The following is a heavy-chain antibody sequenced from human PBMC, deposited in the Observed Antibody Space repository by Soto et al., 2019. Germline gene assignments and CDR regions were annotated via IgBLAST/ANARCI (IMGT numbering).Heavy chain of an antibody. CDR2: IISSSSTI. J-gene: IGHJ4*02. CDR1: GFTFSAYS. CDR3: ARERPADY. V-gene: IGHV3-48*02. Sequence: EVQLVESGGGLVQPGGSLRLSCAASGFTFSAYSMNWVRQAPGKGLEWVSYIISSSSTIYYADSVKGRFTISRDNAKNSVYLQMNSLRDEDTAVYYCARERPADYWGQGTLVTVSS.